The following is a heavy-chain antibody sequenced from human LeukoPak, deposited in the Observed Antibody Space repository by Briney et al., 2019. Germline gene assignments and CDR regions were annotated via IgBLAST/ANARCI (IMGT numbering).Heavy chain of an antibody. CDR2: IYTSGST. Sequence: PSETLSLTCTVSGGSISSYYWSWIRQPAGKGLEWIGRIYTSGSTNYNPSLKSRVTMSVDTSKNQFSLKLSSVTAADTAVYYCAREVGYDILTGYWYYYYMDVWGKGTTVTISS. CDR3: AREVGYDILTGYWYYYYMDV. J-gene: IGHJ6*03. CDR1: GGSISSYY. D-gene: IGHD3-9*01. V-gene: IGHV4-4*07.